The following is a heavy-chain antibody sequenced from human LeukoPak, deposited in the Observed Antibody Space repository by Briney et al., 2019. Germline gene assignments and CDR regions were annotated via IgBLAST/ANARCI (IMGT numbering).Heavy chain of an antibody. CDR2: VKGDGRST. J-gene: IGHJ4*02. Sequence: GGSLRLSCAASGLTFSDFWMHWVRQPPGKGLVWVALVKGDGRSTIYADSVKGRFTISRDNTKNTLYLQMNSLRADDSGVYNCATGPTYGYDYWGQGVLVTVSS. V-gene: IGHV3-74*01. D-gene: IGHD4-17*01. CDR3: ATGPTYGYDY. CDR1: GLTFSDFW.